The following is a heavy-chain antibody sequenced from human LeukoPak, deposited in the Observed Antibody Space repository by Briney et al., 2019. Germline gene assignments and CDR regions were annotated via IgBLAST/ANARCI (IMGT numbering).Heavy chain of an antibody. CDR3: ARDGSPSGTYQQGYFDY. J-gene: IGHJ4*02. CDR2: ISYDKSNK. CDR1: GFTFSSYA. Sequence: GGSLRLSCAASGFTFSSYAMHWVRQAPGKGLEWVAVISYDKSNKYYAHSVKGRFTISRDNSKNTLYLQMNSLKTEDTAVYYCARDGSPSGTYQQGYFDYWGERTLVTVSS. V-gene: IGHV3-30-3*01. D-gene: IGHD1-26*01.